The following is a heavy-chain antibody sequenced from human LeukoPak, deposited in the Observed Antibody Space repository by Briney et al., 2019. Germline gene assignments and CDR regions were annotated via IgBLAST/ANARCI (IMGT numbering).Heavy chain of an antibody. Sequence: GGSLRLSCTASGFTFSSYEMNWLRQAPGKGLEWVSYISSSGSTIYYADSVKGRFTISRDNAKNSLYLQMNSLRAEDTAVYYWARDRLGGDCSVGYWGQGTLVTVSS. D-gene: IGHD2-21*02. CDR1: GFTFSSYE. CDR2: ISSSGSTI. V-gene: IGHV3-48*03. J-gene: IGHJ4*02. CDR3: ARDRLGGDCSVGY.